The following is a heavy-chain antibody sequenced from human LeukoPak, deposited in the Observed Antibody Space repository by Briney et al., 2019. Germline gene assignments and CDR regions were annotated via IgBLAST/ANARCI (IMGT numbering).Heavy chain of an antibody. J-gene: IGHJ4*02. CDR1: GGSSSGYY. CDR2: INHSGST. Sequence: SETLSLTCAVYGGSSSGYYWSWIRQPPGKGLEWIGEINHSGSTNYNPSLKSRVTISVDTSKNQFSLKLSSVTAADTAVYYCAAYDFWSGYYIDYWGQGTLVTVSS. V-gene: IGHV4-34*01. CDR3: AAYDFWSGYYIDY. D-gene: IGHD3-3*01.